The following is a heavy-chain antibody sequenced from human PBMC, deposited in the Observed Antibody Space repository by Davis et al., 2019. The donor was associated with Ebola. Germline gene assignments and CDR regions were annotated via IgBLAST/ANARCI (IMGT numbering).Heavy chain of an antibody. J-gene: IGHJ3*01. CDR1: GGSISSSY. CDR2: VSYSGTT. V-gene: IGHV4-59*12. Sequence: SETLSLTCTVSGGSISSSYWSWIRQPPGKGLEWIGCVSYSGTTNYNPSLKSRVTTSLDTSKNQFPLEVTSVTAADTAVYYCARLHEGDWGQGTMVTVSS. CDR3: ARLHEGD. D-gene: IGHD3-16*01.